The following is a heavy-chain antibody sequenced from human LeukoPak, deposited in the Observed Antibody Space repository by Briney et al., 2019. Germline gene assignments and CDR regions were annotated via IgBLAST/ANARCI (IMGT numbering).Heavy chain of an antibody. CDR1: GGSISNYY. CDR2: IYGTGST. J-gene: IGHJ4*02. D-gene: IGHD4-23*01. Sequence: SETLSLTCTVSGGSISNYYWSWIRQAAGKGLEWIGRIYGTGSTNYNPSLKSRVTISVDTSENQFSLKLNSLTAADTAVYYCTRDRGDYGGPDYWGRGTLVTVSS. V-gene: IGHV4-4*07. CDR3: TRDRGDYGGPDY.